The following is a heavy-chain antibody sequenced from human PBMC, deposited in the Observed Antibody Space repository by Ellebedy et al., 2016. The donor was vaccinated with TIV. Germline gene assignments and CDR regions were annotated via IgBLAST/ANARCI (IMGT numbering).Heavy chain of an antibody. CDR2: IYYSGST. V-gene: IGHV4-39*01. Sequence: MPGGSLRLSCTAPGGSISSRTYYWGWIRQPPGKGLEWIGSIYYSGSTYYNPSLKSRVTISVDTSKNQFSLKLSSVTAADTAVYYCARPRDHIMRATTSWYFDLWGRGTLVTVSS. CDR3: ARPRDHIMRATTSWYFDL. CDR1: GGSISSRTYY. D-gene: IGHD1-26*01. J-gene: IGHJ2*01.